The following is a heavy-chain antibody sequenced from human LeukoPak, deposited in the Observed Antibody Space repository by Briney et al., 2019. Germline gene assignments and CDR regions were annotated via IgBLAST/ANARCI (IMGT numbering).Heavy chain of an antibody. CDR1: GYNFGSYW. CDR2: IYPGDSNS. Sequence: KAGESLKISCKGSGYNFGSYWIAWVRQKPGKGLEWMGIIYPGDSNSRYGPSFQGRVTISADKSISTAYLQWSSLKASDTAMYYCVSHSYGSGSSKGSDFDYWGQGTLVTVSS. D-gene: IGHD3-10*01. J-gene: IGHJ4*02. V-gene: IGHV5-51*01. CDR3: VSHSYGSGSSKGSDFDY.